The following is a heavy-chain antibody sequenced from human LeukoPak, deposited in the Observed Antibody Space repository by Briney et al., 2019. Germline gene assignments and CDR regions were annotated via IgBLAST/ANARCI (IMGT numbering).Heavy chain of an antibody. CDR3: ARMGTGSYLDY. J-gene: IGHJ4*02. Sequence: GRSLCLSCAVSGFTVSSNYLGWVCQAPGPGLDGDTFNYSGGCTYYADTSKGRFTISRDKSKNSLNLQKNSLRAEDTSVYYCARMGTGSYLDYWGQGTLVTVSS. V-gene: IGHV3-66*01. D-gene: IGHD1-26*01. CDR1: GFTVSSNY. CDR2: NYSGGCT.